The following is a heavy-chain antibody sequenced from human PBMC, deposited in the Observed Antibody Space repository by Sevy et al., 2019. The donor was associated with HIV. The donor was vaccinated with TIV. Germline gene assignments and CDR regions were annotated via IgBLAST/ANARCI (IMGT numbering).Heavy chain of an antibody. J-gene: IGHJ5*02. Sequence: GGSLRLSCSASGFIFSNYAMHWVRQAPGKGLEYVSGLRSHNAGSTYYADSVNGRFTISRDNSKNTLYLQMTSLRTEDTAVYYCVKDRIETILWSKGDWFDPWGQGTLVTVSS. CDR1: GFIFSNYA. CDR2: LRSHNAGST. D-gene: IGHD3-9*01. CDR3: VKDRIETILWSKGDWFDP. V-gene: IGHV3-64D*06.